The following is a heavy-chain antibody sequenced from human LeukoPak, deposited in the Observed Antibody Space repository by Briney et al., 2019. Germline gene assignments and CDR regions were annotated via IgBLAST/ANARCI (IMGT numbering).Heavy chain of an antibody. J-gene: IGHJ4*02. Sequence: GGSLRLFCAASGFPLSSYAMRWVRQAPGKGLEWVSAISGSGGNTYYADSVKGRFTISRDNSKNTLYLQMNSLRAEDTAVYYCAKVPRYCGGGSCHGGYFDYWGQGTLVTVSS. CDR3: AKVPRYCGGGSCHGGYFDY. CDR2: ISGSGGNT. D-gene: IGHD2-15*01. CDR1: GFPLSSYA. V-gene: IGHV3-23*01.